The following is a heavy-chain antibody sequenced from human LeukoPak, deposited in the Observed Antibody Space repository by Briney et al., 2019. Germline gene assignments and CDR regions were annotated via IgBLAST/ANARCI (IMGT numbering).Heavy chain of an antibody. CDR3: ARDRNYYMDV. J-gene: IGHJ6*03. V-gene: IGHV3-21*01. CDR1: GFTFSSYW. Sequence: GGSLRLSCAASGFTFSSYWMSWVRQAPGKGLEWVSSISSSSSYIYYADSVKGRFTISRDNAKNSLYLQMNSLRAEDTAVYYCARDRNYYMDVWGKGTTVTVSS. CDR2: ISSSSSYI.